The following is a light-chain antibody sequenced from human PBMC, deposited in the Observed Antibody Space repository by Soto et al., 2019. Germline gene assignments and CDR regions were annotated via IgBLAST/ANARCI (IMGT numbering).Light chain of an antibody. CDR3: SSYTSSSTRV. CDR2: EVT. CDR1: TSDIGAYNY. Sequence: QSVLTQPPSASGSPGQSVTISCTGTTSDIGAYNYVSWYQQRPGKAPKLIIYEVTRRPSGVPDRIFGSKSGNTASLTISGLQAEDEADYYCSSYTSSSTRVFGTGTKLTVL. J-gene: IGLJ1*01. V-gene: IGLV2-8*01.